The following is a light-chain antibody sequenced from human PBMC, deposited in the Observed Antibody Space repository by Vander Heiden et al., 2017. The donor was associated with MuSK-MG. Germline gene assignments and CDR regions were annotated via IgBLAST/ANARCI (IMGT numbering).Light chain of an antibody. J-gene: IGLJ2*01. CDR3: QSYDSSRSDVV. Sequence: QSVLTQPPSVSGAPGQRVKIFCTGSYSKIGAGHDVHWYQQLPGTAPKLLLFTYGSRSSGVPDRVSGSKSGTTAALAITRLQAEDVADYYCQSYDSSRSDVVFGGGTKLTVL. CDR2: TYG. CDR1: YSKIGAGHD. V-gene: IGLV1-40*01.